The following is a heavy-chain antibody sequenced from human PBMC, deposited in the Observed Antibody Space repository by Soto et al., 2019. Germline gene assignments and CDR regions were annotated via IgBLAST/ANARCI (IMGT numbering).Heavy chain of an antibody. D-gene: IGHD3-3*01. Sequence: SVKVSCKASGGTFSSYTISWVRQAPGQGLEWMGRIIPILGIANYAQKLQGRVTMTADKSTSTAYMELSSLRSEDTAVYYCARVLFFGAFDIWGQGTMVTV. CDR1: GGTFSSYT. J-gene: IGHJ3*02. CDR2: IIPILGIA. CDR3: ARVLFFGAFDI. V-gene: IGHV1-69*02.